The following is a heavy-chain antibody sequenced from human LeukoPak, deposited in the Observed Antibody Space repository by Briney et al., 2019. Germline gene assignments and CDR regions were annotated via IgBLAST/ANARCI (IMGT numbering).Heavy chain of an antibody. CDR2: IKQDGSEK. J-gene: IGHJ6*02. Sequence: GGSLRLSCAASGFTFSSYWMSWVRQAPGKGLEWVANIKQDGSEKYYVDSVKGRFTISRDNAKNSLYLQMNSLRAEDTAVYYCARDPRWYYYYYGMDVWGQGTTVTVSS. D-gene: IGHD6-13*01. CDR1: GFTFSSYW. CDR3: ARDPRWYYYYYGMDV. V-gene: IGHV3-7*01.